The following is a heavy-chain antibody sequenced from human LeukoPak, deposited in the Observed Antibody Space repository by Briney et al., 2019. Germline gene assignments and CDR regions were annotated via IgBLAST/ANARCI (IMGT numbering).Heavy chain of an antibody. CDR3: ARDRKVYCSSTSCYNNWFDP. CDR2: INTNTGNP. D-gene: IGHD2-2*02. CDR1: GYTFTSYA. V-gene: IGHV7-4-1*02. J-gene: IGHJ5*02. Sequence: ASVKVSCKASGYTFTSYAMNWVRQAPGQGLEWMGWINTNTGNPTYDQGFTGRFVFSLDTSVSTAYLQISSLKAEDTAVYYCARDRKVYCSSTSCYNNWFDPWGQGTLVTVSS.